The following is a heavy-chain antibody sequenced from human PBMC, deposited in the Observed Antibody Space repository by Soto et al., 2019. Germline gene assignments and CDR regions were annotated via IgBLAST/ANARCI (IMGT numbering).Heavy chain of an antibody. Sequence: GGSLRLSCAASGFTFSSYSMNWVRQAPGKGLEWVSSISSSSSYIYYADSVKGRFTISRDNAKNSLYLQMNSLRAEDTAVYYCAREVLEDTAMVRFFYYYGMDVWGQGTTVTVSS. CDR3: AREVLEDTAMVRFFYYYGMDV. V-gene: IGHV3-21*01. J-gene: IGHJ6*02. CDR1: GFTFSSYS. D-gene: IGHD5-18*01. CDR2: ISSSSSYI.